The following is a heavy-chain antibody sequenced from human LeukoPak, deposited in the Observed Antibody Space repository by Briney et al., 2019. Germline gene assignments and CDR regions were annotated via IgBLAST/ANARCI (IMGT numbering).Heavy chain of an antibody. CDR2: IIPILGIA. D-gene: IGHD5-18*01. V-gene: IGHV1-69*04. Sequence: SVKVSCKASGGTFSSYAISWVRQAPGQGLEWMGRIIPILGIANYAQKFQGRVTITADKSTSTAYMELSSLRSEDTAVYYCAGVDTAMVIDYWGQGTLVTVSS. CDR3: AGVDTAMVIDY. J-gene: IGHJ4*02. CDR1: GGTFSSYA.